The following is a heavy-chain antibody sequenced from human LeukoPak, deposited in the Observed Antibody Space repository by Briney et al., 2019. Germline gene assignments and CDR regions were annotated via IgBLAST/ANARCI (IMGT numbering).Heavy chain of an antibody. CDR3: ARDLATIDGIAWYYFEN. V-gene: IGHV1-2*02. CDR2: INPNTGGT. J-gene: IGHJ4*02. Sequence: ASVKVSCKASGYTFTGHYIHWVRQAPGQGFEWMGWINPNTGGTDYAQKLQDRIAISTYTSISTTYMELSSLRSDDTALYYCARDLATIDGIAWYYFENWGQGTLVTVS. D-gene: IGHD5-12*01. CDR1: GYTFTGHY.